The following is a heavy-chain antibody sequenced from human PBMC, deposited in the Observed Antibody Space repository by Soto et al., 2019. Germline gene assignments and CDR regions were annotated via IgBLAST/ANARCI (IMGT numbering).Heavy chain of an antibody. CDR3: ARVGHLELPHTRYYYYYMVV. CDR1: GFTFSRYW. D-gene: IGHD1-7*01. J-gene: IGHJ6*03. V-gene: IGHV3-7*01. CDR2: IKQDGSEK. Sequence: GGSLRLSCAASGFTFSRYWMSWVRQAPGKGLEWVANIKQDGSEKYYVDSVKGRFTISRDNAKNSLYLQMNSLRAEDTAVYYCARVGHLELPHTRYYYYYMVVWGKGTTVTV.